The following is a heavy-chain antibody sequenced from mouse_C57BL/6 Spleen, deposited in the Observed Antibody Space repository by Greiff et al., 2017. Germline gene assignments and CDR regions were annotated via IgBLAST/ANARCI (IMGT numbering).Heavy chain of an antibody. Sequence: QVQLKQSGPELVKPGASVKISCKASGYAFSSSWMNWVKQRPGKGLEWIGRIYPGDGDTNYNGQFTGQATLTADKSSSTAYMQLSSLSSVDSAVYFCARLGYYGNPFFDYWGQGTTLTVSS. CDR3: ARLGYYGNPFFDY. V-gene: IGHV1-82*01. CDR2: IYPGDGDT. J-gene: IGHJ2*01. D-gene: IGHD2-1*01. CDR1: GYAFSSSW.